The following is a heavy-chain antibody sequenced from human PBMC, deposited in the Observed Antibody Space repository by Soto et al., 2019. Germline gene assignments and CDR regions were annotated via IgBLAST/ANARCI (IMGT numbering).Heavy chain of an antibody. J-gene: IGHJ4*02. D-gene: IGHD1-26*01. CDR1: GFTFSDAW. CDR3: TIGVGLSETDY. CDR2: IKRKIDGETT. V-gene: IGHV3-15*01. Sequence: EVQLVESGGDLVKPGGSLRLSCAVAGFTFSDAWMTWVRQAPGKGLEWVGRIKRKIDGETTDYAAPVKGRFTISRDDSKSTLYLQMSSLKTEDTAVYYCTIGVGLSETDYWGQGTLVTDSS.